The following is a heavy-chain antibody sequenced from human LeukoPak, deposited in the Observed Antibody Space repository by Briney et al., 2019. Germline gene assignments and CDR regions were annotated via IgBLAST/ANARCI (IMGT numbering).Heavy chain of an antibody. CDR3: VGEFKSFDY. CDR1: GFTFSSYW. Sequence: GGSLRLSCAASGFTFSSYWMHWVRQAPGKGLVWVSRIKSDGSITIYADSVKGRFTISRDNAKHTLYLQMNSLRAEDTAVYYCVGEFKSFDYWGQGTLVTVSS. V-gene: IGHV3-74*01. CDR2: IKSDGSIT. J-gene: IGHJ4*02.